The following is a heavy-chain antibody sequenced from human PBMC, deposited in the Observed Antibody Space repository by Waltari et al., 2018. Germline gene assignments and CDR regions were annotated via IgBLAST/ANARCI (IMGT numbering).Heavy chain of an antibody. CDR1: GGTFVSFA. V-gene: IGHV1-69*01. CDR3: ARVHLATSFDYYYGLDV. J-gene: IGHJ6*02. CDR2: IIPIFGTA. Sequence: QVQLVQSGAEVKKPGSSVKVSCETSGGTFVSFAFAWVRQAPGQGLEWVGGIIPIFGTANYAQKFQGRGTISADESTNTAYMELNRLTSEDTAVYFCARVHLATSFDYYYGLDVWGQGTPVIVS. D-gene: IGHD1-1*01.